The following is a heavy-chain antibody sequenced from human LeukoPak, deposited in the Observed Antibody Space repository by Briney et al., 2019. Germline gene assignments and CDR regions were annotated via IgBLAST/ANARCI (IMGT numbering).Heavy chain of an antibody. V-gene: IGHV3-30*02. D-gene: IGHD5-18*01. Sequence: GGSLRLSCVASGFTFSRHGMHWVRQAPGKGLEWVTFIRYDGSNKYYADSVQGRFTISRDNSKNTVYLQMNGLRVEDTAVYYCAKSGRRGYSYGHRFKYYFDYWGQGTLVIVSS. CDR3: AKSGRRGYSYGHRFKYYFDY. CDR2: IRYDGSNK. J-gene: IGHJ4*02. CDR1: GFTFSRHG.